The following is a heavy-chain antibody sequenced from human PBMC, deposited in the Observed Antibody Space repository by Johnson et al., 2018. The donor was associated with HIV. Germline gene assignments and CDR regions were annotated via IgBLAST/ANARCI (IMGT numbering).Heavy chain of an antibody. V-gene: IGHV3-74*01. CDR3: VRERQSGTMQLWLRVNDAFDI. CDR2: INNDGSST. D-gene: IGHD5-18*01. J-gene: IGHJ3*02. Sequence: VQLVESGGGLVQPGGSLRLSCAASGFTFSSYAMHWVRQVPGKGLVWVSRINNDGSSTSYADSVKGRFTISRDNAKNTLYLQMNSLRAEDTTAFYCVRERQSGTMQLWLRVNDAFDIWGQGTMVTVSS. CDR1: GFTFSSYA.